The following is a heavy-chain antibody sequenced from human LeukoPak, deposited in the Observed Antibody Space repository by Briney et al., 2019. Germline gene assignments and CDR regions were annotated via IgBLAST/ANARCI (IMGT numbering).Heavy chain of an antibody. CDR3: ARDSPDAFDI. CDR2: IYYSGST. Sequence: SETLSLTCTVSGGSISSGGYYWSWIRQHPGKGLEWIGYIYYSGSTYYNPSLESRVTISVDTSKNQFSLKLSPVTAADTAVYYCARDSPDAFDIWGQGTMVTVSS. CDR1: GGSISSGGYY. V-gene: IGHV4-31*03. J-gene: IGHJ3*02.